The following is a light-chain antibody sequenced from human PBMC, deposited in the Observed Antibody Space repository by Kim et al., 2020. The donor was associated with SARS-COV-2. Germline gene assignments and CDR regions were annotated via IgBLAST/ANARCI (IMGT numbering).Light chain of an antibody. V-gene: IGLV3-19*01. CDR3: NSRDSSGNHQGV. J-gene: IGLJ3*02. CDR2: GKN. CDR1: SLRSYY. Sequence: SYELTQDPAVSVALGQTVRITCQGDSLRSYYASWYQQKPGQAPVLVIYGKNNRPSGIPDRFSGSSSGNTASLTITGAQAEDEADYYCNSRDSSGNHQGVFGGGTQLTVL.